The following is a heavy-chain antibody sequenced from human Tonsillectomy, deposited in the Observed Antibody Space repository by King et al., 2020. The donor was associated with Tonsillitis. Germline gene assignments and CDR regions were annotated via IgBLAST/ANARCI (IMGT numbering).Heavy chain of an antibody. CDR2: ISYDGSNK. V-gene: IGHV3-30*18. CDR1: GFTFITYV. J-gene: IGHJ6*02. D-gene: IGHD6-13*01. CDR3: AKDRAAAGKDHHNYYYGMDV. Sequence: VQLVQSGGGVVQPGRSLRLSCAASGFTFITYVMHWVRQAPGKGLEWVAVISYDGSNKYYADSVKGRFTISSDNSKNTLYLQMNSLRAEDTAGYYCAKDRAAAGKDHHNYYYGMDVWGQGTTVTVSS.